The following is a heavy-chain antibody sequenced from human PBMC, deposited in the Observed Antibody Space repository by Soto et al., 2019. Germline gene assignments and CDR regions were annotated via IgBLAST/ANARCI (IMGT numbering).Heavy chain of an antibody. V-gene: IGHV3-23*01. CDR3: AKVLSDIVVVPAAHIVDY. J-gene: IGHJ4*02. Sequence: GGSLRLSCAASGFTFSSYAMSWVRQAPGKGLEWVSAISGSGGSTYYADSVKGRFTISRDNSKNTLYLQMNSLRAEDTAVYYCAKVLSDIVVVPAAHIVDYWGQGTLVTVSS. CDR1: GFTFSSYA. CDR2: ISGSGGST. D-gene: IGHD2-2*01.